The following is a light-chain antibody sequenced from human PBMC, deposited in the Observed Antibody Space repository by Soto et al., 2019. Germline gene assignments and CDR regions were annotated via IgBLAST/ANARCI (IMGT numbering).Light chain of an antibody. CDR3: QQTFKTPLT. CDR1: QTIRGY. Sequence: DIPMTQSPSALSASVGDSVTITCRASQTIRGYLSWFQQKPGQAPKLLIHGAFRLRSGVPSRFSGSGSGTDFTLTIISLQPEDFATYYCQQTFKTPLTFGGGTKLEIK. J-gene: IGKJ4*01. V-gene: IGKV1-39*01. CDR2: GAF.